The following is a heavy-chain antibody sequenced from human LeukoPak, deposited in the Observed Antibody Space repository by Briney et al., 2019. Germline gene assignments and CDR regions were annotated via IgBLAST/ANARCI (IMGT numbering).Heavy chain of an antibody. D-gene: IGHD3-3*01. CDR3: ARGSVEWLDY. CDR1: GFTFSSYA. J-gene: IGHJ4*02. V-gene: IGHV3-30-3*01. Sequence: GGSLRLSCAASGFTFSSYAMHWVRQAPGKGLEWVAVISYDGSNKYYADSVKGRFTISRDNSKNTLYLQMNSLRAEDTAVYYCARGSVEWLDYWGQGTLVTVSS. CDR2: ISYDGSNK.